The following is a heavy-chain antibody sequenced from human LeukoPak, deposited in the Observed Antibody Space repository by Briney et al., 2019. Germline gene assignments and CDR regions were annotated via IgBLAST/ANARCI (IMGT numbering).Heavy chain of an antibody. CDR1: GFTFSSYW. Sequence: GGSLRLSCAASGFTFSSYWMSWVRQAPGKGLEWVANIKQDGSEKYYADSVKGRFTISRDNSKNTLYLQMNSLRAEDTAVYYCARPASDKSLDYYDSSGYYRWFDPWGQGTLVTVSS. CDR3: ARPASDKSLDYYDSSGYYRWFDP. CDR2: IKQDGSEK. J-gene: IGHJ5*02. D-gene: IGHD3-22*01. V-gene: IGHV3-7*01.